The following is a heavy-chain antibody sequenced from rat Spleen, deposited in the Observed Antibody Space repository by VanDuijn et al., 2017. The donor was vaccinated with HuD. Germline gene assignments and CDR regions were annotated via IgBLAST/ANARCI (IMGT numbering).Heavy chain of an antibody. D-gene: IGHD5-1*01. CDR2: INTDSSRT. Sequence: EVQLVESGGGLVQPGSSLKVSCVASGFTFSSYVMHWFRQAPENGIEWLAYINTDSSRTHYAETVKGRFTISRDNAKNTVDMQLTGRKSEDNAMYFCARETGSSRYFDFWGPGTMVTVSS. CDR1: GFTFSSYV. J-gene: IGHJ1*01. V-gene: IGHV5-43*01. CDR3: ARETGSSRYFDF.